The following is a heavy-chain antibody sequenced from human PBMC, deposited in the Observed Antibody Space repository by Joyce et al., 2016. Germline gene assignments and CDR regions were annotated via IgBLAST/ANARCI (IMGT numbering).Heavy chain of an antibody. J-gene: IGHJ3*01. Sequence: GKSLRLSCEVSTFTFRNYGMHWVRQAPGKGLEWVALISSDGIDKFYADSVKGRFTISRDNSQNTLYLQLNSPRIEDTAVYYCTGLRYCNSVSCYDGLDFWGQGTMVIVSS. V-gene: IGHV3-30*03. CDR3: TGLRYCNSVSCYDGLDF. CDR1: TFTFRNYG. D-gene: IGHD2-2*01. CDR2: ISSDGIDK.